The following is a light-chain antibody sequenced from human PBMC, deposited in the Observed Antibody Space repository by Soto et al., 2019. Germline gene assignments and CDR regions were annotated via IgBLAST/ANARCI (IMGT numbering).Light chain of an antibody. CDR2: EVN. Sequence: QPVLTQPASVSGSPGQSITISCTGTSSDIGNYNFVSWYQQHPGKAPKLMIYEVNKWPSGVSNRFSGSKSGNTASLTISGLQAEDEGDYYCCSYARSSTWVFGGGTKLTVL. CDR1: SSDIGNYNF. CDR3: CSYARSSTWV. V-gene: IGLV2-23*02. J-gene: IGLJ2*01.